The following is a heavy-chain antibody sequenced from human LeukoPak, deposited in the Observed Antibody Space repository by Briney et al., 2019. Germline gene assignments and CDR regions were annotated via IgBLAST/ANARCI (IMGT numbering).Heavy chain of an antibody. D-gene: IGHD3-22*01. V-gene: IGHV4-34*01. Sequence: SETLSLTCAVYGGSFGGYYWSWIRQPPGKGLEWIGEINHSGSTNYNPSLKSRVTISVDTSKNQFSLKLSSVTAADTAVYYCARGPPYDSSGLDYWGQGTLVTVSS. J-gene: IGHJ4*02. CDR1: GGSFGGYY. CDR2: INHSGST. CDR3: ARGPPYDSSGLDY.